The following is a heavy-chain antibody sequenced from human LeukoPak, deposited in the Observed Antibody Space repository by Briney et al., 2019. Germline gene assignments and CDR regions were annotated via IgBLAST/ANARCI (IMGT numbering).Heavy chain of an antibody. CDR3: ASSYEGSLSTVTIPFDY. V-gene: IGHV1-18*01. D-gene: IGHD4-11*01. CDR1: GYTFTSYG. J-gene: IGHJ4*02. CDR2: ISAYNGNT. Sequence: ASVKVSCKASGYTFTSYGISWVRQAPGQGLEWMGWISAYNGNTNYAQKLQGRVTMTTDTSTSTAYMELSSLRSEDTAVYYCASSYEGSLSTVTIPFDYWGQGTLVTVSS.